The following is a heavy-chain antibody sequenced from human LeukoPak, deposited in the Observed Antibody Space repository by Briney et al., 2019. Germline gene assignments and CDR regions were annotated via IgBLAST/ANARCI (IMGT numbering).Heavy chain of an antibody. CDR2: ISGSGGST. D-gene: IGHD3-3*01. Sequence: GGSLRLSYAASGFTVSSYAMSWVRQAPGKGLEWVSAISGSGGSTYYADSVKGRFTISRDNSKNPQYLQMNSLRAEDTAVYYCAKVYYDFWSGYRNNWFDPWGQGTLVTVSS. CDR1: GFTVSSYA. J-gene: IGHJ5*02. CDR3: AKVYYDFWSGYRNNWFDP. V-gene: IGHV3-23*01.